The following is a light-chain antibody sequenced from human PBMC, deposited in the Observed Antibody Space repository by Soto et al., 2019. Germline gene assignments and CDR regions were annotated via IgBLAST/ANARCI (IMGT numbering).Light chain of an antibody. V-gene: IGKV3-20*01. CDR1: QSVSSY. CDR2: RAS. CDR3: QQYGYSPYT. J-gene: IGKJ2*01. Sequence: EVVLTQSPGTLSLSPGERATLSCRASQSVSSYLAWYQHKPGQAPRLLISRASSRATGIPDRFSGSGSGTDFTLTISRLDPEDFAVYYCQQYGYSPYTFGQGTKVDIK.